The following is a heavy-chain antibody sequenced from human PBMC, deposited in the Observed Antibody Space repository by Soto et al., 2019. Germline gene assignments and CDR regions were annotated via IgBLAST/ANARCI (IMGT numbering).Heavy chain of an antibody. J-gene: IGHJ5*02. D-gene: IGHD2-15*01. V-gene: IGHV3-23*01. Sequence: GGSLRLSFAASGFTFSSYAMSWVRQAPGKGLEWVSAISGSGGSTYYADSVKGRFTISRDNSKNTLYLQMNSLRAEDTAVYYCAKDGDIVVVVAANRFDPWGQGTLVTVSS. CDR3: AKDGDIVVVVAANRFDP. CDR2: ISGSGGST. CDR1: GFTFSSYA.